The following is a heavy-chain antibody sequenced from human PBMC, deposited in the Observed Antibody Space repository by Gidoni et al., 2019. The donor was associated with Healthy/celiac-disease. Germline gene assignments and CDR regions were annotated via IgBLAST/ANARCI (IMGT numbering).Heavy chain of an antibody. CDR3: ARDSGVGAITGAYGY. Sequence: QVQLVESGGGVVQPGRSLRLSCAASGFTFSSYAMHWVRQAPGKGLEWVAVISYDGSNKYYADSVKGRFTISRDNSKNTLYLQMNSLRAEDAAVYYCARDSGVGAITGAYGYWGQGTLVTVSS. J-gene: IGHJ4*02. D-gene: IGHD1-26*01. V-gene: IGHV3-30*04. CDR2: ISYDGSNK. CDR1: GFTFSSYA.